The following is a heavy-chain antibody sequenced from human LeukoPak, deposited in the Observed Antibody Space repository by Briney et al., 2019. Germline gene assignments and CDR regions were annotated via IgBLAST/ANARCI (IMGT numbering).Heavy chain of an antibody. D-gene: IGHD3-22*01. V-gene: IGHV2-70*04. J-gene: IGHJ4*02. CDR1: GFSLSSSGMR. Sequence: SGPTLVNPTQTLTLTCTFSGFSLSSSGMRLSLIRHPPGNALEWLARIDWDGEKFYSTSLKTRLTISKDTSKNQVVLRMTHMDPVDTATYYCALSGGYYDSSGYAIGYWGQGTLVAVSS. CDR2: IDWDGEK. CDR3: ALSGGYYDSSGYAIGY.